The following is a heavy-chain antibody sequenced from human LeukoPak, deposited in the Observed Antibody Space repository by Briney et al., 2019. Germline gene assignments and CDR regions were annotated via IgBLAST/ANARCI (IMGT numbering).Heavy chain of an antibody. Sequence: ASVKVSCRASGYTFTSYGISWVRQAPGQGLEWMGWISAYNGNTNYAQKLQGRVTMTTDTSTSTAYMELRSLRSDDTAVYYCARDIDSGYDLGVDYWGQGTLVTVSS. V-gene: IGHV1-18*01. CDR3: ARDIDSGYDLGVDY. J-gene: IGHJ4*02. CDR2: ISAYNGNT. CDR1: GYTFTSYG. D-gene: IGHD5-12*01.